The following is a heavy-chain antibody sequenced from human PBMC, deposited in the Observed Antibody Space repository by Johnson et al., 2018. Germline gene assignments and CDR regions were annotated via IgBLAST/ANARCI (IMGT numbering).Heavy chain of an antibody. Sequence: QEQLVQSGGGVVQPGRTLTLSCVVSGFTFRSYAMHWVRQTQGKGLEWVAVISYDGSSKYYVDSVKGRFTISRDNSKNTLYMQMDSLKTEDTDVYNCARGSMAVDPFDYWGQGTLVTVSA. CDR2: ISYDGSSK. J-gene: IGHJ4*02. CDR1: GFTFRSYA. CDR3: ARGSMAVDPFDY. V-gene: IGHV3-30-3*01. D-gene: IGHD5-12*01.